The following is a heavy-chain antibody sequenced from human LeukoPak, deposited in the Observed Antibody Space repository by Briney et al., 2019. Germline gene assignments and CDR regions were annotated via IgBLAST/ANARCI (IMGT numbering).Heavy chain of an antibody. D-gene: IGHD6-6*01. J-gene: IGHJ4*02. CDR1: GGSISSYY. V-gene: IGHV4-59*08. Sequence: SETLSLTCTVSGGSISSYYWSWIRQPPGKGLEWIGYIYYSGSTNYNPSLKSRVTKSVDTSKNQFSLKLNSVTAADTAVYYCARGGGSSPSYWGQGTLVTVSS. CDR3: ARGGGSSPSY. CDR2: IYYSGST.